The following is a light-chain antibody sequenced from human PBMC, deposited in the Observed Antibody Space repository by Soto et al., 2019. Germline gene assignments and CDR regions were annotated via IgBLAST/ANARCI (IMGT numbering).Light chain of an antibody. Sequence: EIVLTQSPGTLSLSPGERATLSCRASQSVSSNYLAWYQQKPGQAPRLLIYGASSRPTGIPDRFSGSGSGKDFTLTSSRLEPEDFAVYYCQQYGSSSWTFGQGTKVEIK. CDR3: QQYGSSSWT. J-gene: IGKJ1*01. CDR2: GAS. CDR1: QSVSSNY. V-gene: IGKV3-20*01.